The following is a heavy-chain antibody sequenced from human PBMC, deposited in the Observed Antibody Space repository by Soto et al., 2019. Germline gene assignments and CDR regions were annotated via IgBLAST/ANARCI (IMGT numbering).Heavy chain of an antibody. V-gene: IGHV3-30-3*01. J-gene: IGHJ4*02. D-gene: IGHD6-19*01. CDR1: GFTFSSYA. Sequence: QVQLVESGGGVVQPGRSLRLSCAASGFTFSSYAMHWVRQAPGKGLEWVAVISHDGSNKYYADSVKGRFTISRDNSKNTLYLQMNSLRAEDTAVYYCADSSGLYWGQGTLVTVSS. CDR2: ISHDGSNK. CDR3: ADSSGLY.